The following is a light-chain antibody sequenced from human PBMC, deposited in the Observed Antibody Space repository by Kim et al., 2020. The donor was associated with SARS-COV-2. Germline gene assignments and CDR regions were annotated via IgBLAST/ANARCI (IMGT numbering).Light chain of an antibody. CDR2: DVS. CDR3: SSYTRRSTLV. CDR1: SSDIGSYNF. V-gene: IGLV2-14*03. Sequence: GQSITVSCTGTSSDIGSYNFVSWYQQHPGKAPKLMIYDVSNRPSGVSNRFSGSKSGNTASLTISGLQAEDEADYYCSSYTRRSTLVFGGGTQLTVL. J-gene: IGLJ2*01.